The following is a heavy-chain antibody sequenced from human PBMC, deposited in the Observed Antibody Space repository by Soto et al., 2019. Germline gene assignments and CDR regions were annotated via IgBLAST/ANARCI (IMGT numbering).Heavy chain of an antibody. D-gene: IGHD2-15*01. Sequence: QVQLVESGGGVVQPGRSLRLSCAASGFTFSSYSMHWVRQAPGKGLEWVAVISYEGSNKYYADSVKGRFTISRDNSKNTLYLQMNSLRAEDTALYYCAKDDCSGGSCYREIFDYWGQGTLVTVSS. J-gene: IGHJ4*02. V-gene: IGHV3-30*18. CDR2: ISYEGSNK. CDR3: AKDDCSGGSCYREIFDY. CDR1: GFTFSSYS.